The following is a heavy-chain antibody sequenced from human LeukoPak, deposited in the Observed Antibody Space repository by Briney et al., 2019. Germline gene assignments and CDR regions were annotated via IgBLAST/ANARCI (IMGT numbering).Heavy chain of an antibody. CDR2: ISAYNGNT. CDR1: GYTFTRYG. D-gene: IGHD2-15*01. CDR3: ARDFFHGHCSGLTCFLLDS. J-gene: IGHJ4*02. V-gene: IGHV1-18*01. Sequence: EASVKVSCKASGYTFTRYGITWVRQAPGQGLEWMGWISAYNGNTNYAQKFQGRLTVTTDTSTNTAYMESRSLRPDDTAVYYCARDFFHGHCSGLTCFLLDSWGQGSLVTVSS.